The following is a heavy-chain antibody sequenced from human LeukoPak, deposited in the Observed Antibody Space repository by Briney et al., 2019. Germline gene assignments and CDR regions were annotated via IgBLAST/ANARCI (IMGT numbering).Heavy chain of an antibody. CDR1: GFTFSSYS. Sequence: TGGSLRLSWAASGFTFSSYSMNWVRQTPGKGLEWVSSISSSSSYIYYADSVKGRFTISRDNAKNSLYLQMNSLRAEDTAVYYCARLVGYCSGGSCRRGGNWFDPWGQGTLVTVSS. J-gene: IGHJ5*02. V-gene: IGHV3-21*01. CDR2: ISSSSSYI. CDR3: ARLVGYCSGGSCRRGGNWFDP. D-gene: IGHD2-15*01.